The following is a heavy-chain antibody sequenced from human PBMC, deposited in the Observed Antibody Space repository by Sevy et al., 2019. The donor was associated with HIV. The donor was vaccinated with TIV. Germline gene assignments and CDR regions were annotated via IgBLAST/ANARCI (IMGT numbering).Heavy chain of an antibody. J-gene: IGHJ4*02. CDR3: VRRGTAGSYDY. CDR1: GFTFSSYV. CDR2: IGSTGGNT. D-gene: IGHD1-26*01. Sequence: GGSLRLSCAASGFTFSSYVMHWARQAPGKGLESVSAIGSTGGNTYYIDSVKGRFTISRDNSKNTLYLQMDSLRVEDMAVYYCVRRGTAGSYDYWGQGVLVTVSS. V-gene: IGHV3-64*02.